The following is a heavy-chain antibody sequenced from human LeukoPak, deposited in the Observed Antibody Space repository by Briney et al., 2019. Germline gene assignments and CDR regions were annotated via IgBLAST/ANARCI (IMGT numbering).Heavy chain of an antibody. CDR2: IYYSGST. D-gene: IGHD2-2*01. Sequence: SETLSLTFTVSGGSISSSSYYWGWIRQPPGKGLEWIGSIYYSGSTYYNPSLKSRVTISVDTSKNQFSLKLSSVTAADTAVYYCARHIGTIVVVPAAILYWGQGTLVTVSS. V-gene: IGHV4-39*01. CDR3: ARHIGTIVVVPAAILY. CDR1: GGSISSSSYY. J-gene: IGHJ4*02.